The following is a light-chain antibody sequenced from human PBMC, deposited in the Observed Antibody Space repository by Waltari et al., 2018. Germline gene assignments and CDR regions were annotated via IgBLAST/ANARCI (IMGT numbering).Light chain of an antibody. CDR1: QDINNS. Sequence: DIQMTQSPSSLSASVGDRVTITCQASQDINNSLNWYQQKPGKAPKLLISDASNFETGVPSRFSGGGSGTDFTVTISSLQPGDIATYYCQEYDNGPSFGGGTNVEIK. J-gene: IGKJ4*01. CDR2: DAS. V-gene: IGKV1-33*01. CDR3: QEYDNGPS.